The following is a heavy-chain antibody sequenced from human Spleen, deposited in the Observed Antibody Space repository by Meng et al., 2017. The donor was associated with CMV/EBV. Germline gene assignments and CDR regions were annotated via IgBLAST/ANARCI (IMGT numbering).Heavy chain of an antibody. CDR2: IYYSGST. CDR1: GGSISSGDYY. CDR3: ARGLAAAGYFDY. V-gene: IGHV4-30-4*08. D-gene: IGHD6-13*01. Sequence: SETLSLTCTVSGGSISSGDYYWSWIRQPPGKGLEWIGYIYYSGSTYYNPSLKSRVTISVDTSKNQFSLKLSSVTAADTAVYYCARGLAAAGYFDYWGQGTLVTVSS. J-gene: IGHJ4*02.